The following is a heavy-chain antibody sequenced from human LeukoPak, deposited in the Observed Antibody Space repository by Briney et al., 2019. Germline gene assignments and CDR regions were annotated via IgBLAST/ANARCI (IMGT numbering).Heavy chain of an antibody. CDR2: IFYSGST. J-gene: IGHJ4*02. D-gene: IGHD4-17*01. Sequence: PSETLSLTCTVSGGSISTSNYYWGWIRQPPGKGLEWIGNIFYSGSTYYSPSLRSRVTISLDTSRNQFSLKLNSVTAADTAVYYCARAGYGDSDFDYWGQGTLVTVSS. V-gene: IGHV4-39*07. CDR1: GGSISTSNYY. CDR3: ARAGYGDSDFDY.